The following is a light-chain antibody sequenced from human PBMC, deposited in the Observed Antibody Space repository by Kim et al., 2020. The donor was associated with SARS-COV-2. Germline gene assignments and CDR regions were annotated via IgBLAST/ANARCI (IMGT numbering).Light chain of an antibody. J-gene: IGKJ5*01. CDR1: QGISIY. CDR3: QQYKSYPVT. CDR2: EAS. V-gene: IGKV1-17*02. Sequence: DIQMTQSPSSLSASVGDRVTITCRASQGISIYLGWYQQKAGKAPKCLIYEASSLESEVPSRFSGSGSGTEFTLTISNLQPDDFATYYCQQYKSYPVTFGEGTRVEIK.